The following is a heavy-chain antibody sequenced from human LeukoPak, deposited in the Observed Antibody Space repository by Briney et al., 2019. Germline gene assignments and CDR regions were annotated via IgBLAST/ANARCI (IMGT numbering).Heavy chain of an antibody. CDR3: ARLSRLTLIRGVTGYHSLDV. D-gene: IGHD3-10*01. CDR1: GGSITNFY. V-gene: IGHV4-59*01. CDR2: TYYSGST. J-gene: IGHJ6*04. Sequence: PSETLSLTCTVSGGSITNFYWSWIRQPPGGGLEYIGYTYYSGSTNYNPSLKSRVTISVDTSKNQFSLKLNSVSAADTAVYFCARLSRLTLIRGVTGYHSLDVWGKGTKVTVSS.